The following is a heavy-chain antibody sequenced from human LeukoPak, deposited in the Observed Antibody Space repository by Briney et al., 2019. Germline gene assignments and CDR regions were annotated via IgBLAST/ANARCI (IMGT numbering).Heavy chain of an antibody. V-gene: IGHV4-34*01. D-gene: IGHD4-23*01. Sequence: PSENLSLTCAVYGGSFSGYYWSWIRQPPGKGLEWIGEINHSGSTNYNPSLKSRVTISVDTSKNQFSLKLSSVTAADTAVYNCARDGRRGYYFDYWGQGTLVTVSS. CDR2: INHSGST. J-gene: IGHJ4*02. CDR1: GGSFSGYY. CDR3: ARDGRRGYYFDY.